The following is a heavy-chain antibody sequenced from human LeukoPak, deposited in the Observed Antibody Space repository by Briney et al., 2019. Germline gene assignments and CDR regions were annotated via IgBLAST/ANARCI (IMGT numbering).Heavy chain of an antibody. Sequence: GGSLRLSCAASGFTFSSYAMSWVRQAPGKGLEWVSAISGSGGSTYYADSVKGRFTISRDNSKNTLYLQMNSLRAEDTAVYYCAKGDYDFWSGYYVDAFDIWGQGTMVTVSS. J-gene: IGHJ3*02. CDR2: ISGSGGST. CDR1: GFTFSSYA. D-gene: IGHD3-3*01. CDR3: AKGDYDFWSGYYVDAFDI. V-gene: IGHV3-23*01.